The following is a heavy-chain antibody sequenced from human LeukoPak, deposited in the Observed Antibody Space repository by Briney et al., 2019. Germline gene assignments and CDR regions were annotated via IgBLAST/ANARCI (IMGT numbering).Heavy chain of an antibody. CDR3: ASGGRAMVKG. CDR1: GGSISSYY. Sequence: PSETLSLTCTVSGGSISSYYWSWIRQPPGKELEWIGYIYYSGSTNYNPSLKSRVTISVDTSKNQFSLKLSSVTAADTAVYYCASGGRAMVKGWGQGTLVTVSS. D-gene: IGHD5-18*01. J-gene: IGHJ4*02. CDR2: IYYSGST. V-gene: IGHV4-59*08.